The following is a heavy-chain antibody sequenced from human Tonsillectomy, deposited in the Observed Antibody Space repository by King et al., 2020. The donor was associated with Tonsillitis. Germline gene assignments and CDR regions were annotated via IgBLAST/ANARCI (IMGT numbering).Heavy chain of an antibody. V-gene: IGHV3-11*06. J-gene: IGHJ5*02. D-gene: IGHD6-13*01. CDR1: GFTFSDYY. Sequence: VQLVESGGGLVKPGGSLRLSCAASGFTFSDYYMSWIRQAPGKGLGWVSYISSSSSYTNYADSVKGRFTISRDNAKNSLYLQMNSLRAEDTAVYYCARVEGKQPRVGWFDPWGQGTLVTVSS. CDR3: ARVEGKQPRVGWFDP. CDR2: ISSSSSYT.